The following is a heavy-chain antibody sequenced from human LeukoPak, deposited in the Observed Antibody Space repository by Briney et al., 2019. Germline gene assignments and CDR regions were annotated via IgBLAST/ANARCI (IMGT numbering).Heavy chain of an antibody. CDR2: IYYSGST. V-gene: IGHV4-59*01. CDR1: DDSISSYY. Sequence: SETLSLTCTVSDDSISSYYWNWIRQPPGKGLEWIGCIYYSGSTNYNPSLKSRVTISVDTSKNQFSLKVNSVTAADTAIYYCARSQPRVYHAFDIWGQGTMVTVSS. J-gene: IGHJ3*02. D-gene: IGHD6-6*01. CDR3: ARSQPRVYHAFDI.